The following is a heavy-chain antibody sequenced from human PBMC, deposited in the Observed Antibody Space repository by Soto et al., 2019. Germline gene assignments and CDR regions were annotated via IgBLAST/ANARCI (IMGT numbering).Heavy chain of an antibody. J-gene: IGHJ4*02. CDR2: IWYDGSNK. Sequence: QVQLVESGGGVVQPGRSLRLSCAASGFTFSSYGMHWVRQAPGKGLEWVALIWYDGSNKYYADSVKGRFTISRDNSKNTLYLQMNSLRAEDTAVYYCARDPGYYDILTGYPPAFDYWGQRILVTVSS. D-gene: IGHD3-9*01. V-gene: IGHV3-33*01. CDR3: ARDPGYYDILTGYPPAFDY. CDR1: GFTFSSYG.